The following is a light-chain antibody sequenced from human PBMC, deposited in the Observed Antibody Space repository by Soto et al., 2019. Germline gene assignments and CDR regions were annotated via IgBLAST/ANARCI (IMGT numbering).Light chain of an antibody. CDR1: SSDVGGYNY. CDR3: SSYAGSNNFVL. V-gene: IGLV2-8*01. CDR2: QVS. Sequence: QSVLTQPPSASGSPGQSVTISCTGTSSDVGGYNYVSWYQQHPGKAPKLMIYQVSKRPSGVPDRFSGSKSGNTASLTVSGLQAEDEADYYCSSYAGSNNFVLFGGGTKLT. J-gene: IGLJ2*01.